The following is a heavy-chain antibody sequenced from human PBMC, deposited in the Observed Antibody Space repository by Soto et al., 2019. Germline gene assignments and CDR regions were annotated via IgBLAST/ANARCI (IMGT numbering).Heavy chain of an antibody. V-gene: IGHV3-23*01. D-gene: IGHD3-22*01. CDR3: AKATYYYDSSGYFPFDY. Sequence: GGSLRLSCAASGFTFSSYAMSWVCQAPGKGLEWVSTISGSGGSTYYADSVKGRFTISRDNSKNTLYLQMNSLRAEDTAVYYCAKATYYYDSSGYFPFDYWGQGTLVTVSS. CDR1: GFTFSSYA. J-gene: IGHJ4*02. CDR2: ISGSGGST.